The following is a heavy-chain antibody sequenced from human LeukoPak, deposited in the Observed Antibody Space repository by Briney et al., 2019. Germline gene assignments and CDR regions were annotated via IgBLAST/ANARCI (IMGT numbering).Heavy chain of an antibody. CDR1: GYSISSGYY. CDR2: IYHSGST. V-gene: IGHV4-38-2*01. Sequence: PSETLSLTCAVSGYSISSGYYWGWIRQPPGEGLEWIGSIYHSGSTYYNPSLKSRVTILVDTSKNQFSLKLSSVTAEDTAVYYCARPISWARGAFDIWGQGTMVTVSS. D-gene: IGHD1-26*01. CDR3: ARPISWARGAFDI. J-gene: IGHJ3*02.